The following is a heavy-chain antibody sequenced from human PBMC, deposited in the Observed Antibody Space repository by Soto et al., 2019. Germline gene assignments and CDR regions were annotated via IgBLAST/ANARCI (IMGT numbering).Heavy chain of an antibody. CDR1: GFTFSTYA. CDR2: ISGSGGSA. CDR3: AGSSGWYRAFDI. D-gene: IGHD6-19*01. J-gene: IGHJ3*02. V-gene: IGHV3-23*01. Sequence: EVQLLESGGGLVQPGGSLRLSCAASGFTFSTYAMSWVRQAPGKGLEWVSGISGSGGSAYYADSVKGRFTISRDNSKNTLYLQMNSLRAEATAVYYCAGSSGWYRAFDIWGKGTMVTVSS.